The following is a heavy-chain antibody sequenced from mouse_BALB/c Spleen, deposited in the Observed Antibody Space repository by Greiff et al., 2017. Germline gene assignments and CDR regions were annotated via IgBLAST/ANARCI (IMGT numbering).Heavy chain of an antibody. V-gene: IGHV5-6-2*01. Sequence: EVMLVESGGGLVKLGGSLKLSCAASGFTFSSYYMSWVRQTPEKRLELVAAINSNGGSTYYPDTVKGRFTISRDNAKNTLYLQMSSLKSEDTALYYCARDYDGDWYFDVWGAGTTVTVSS. CDR2: INSNGGST. D-gene: IGHD2-4*01. J-gene: IGHJ1*01. CDR3: ARDYDGDWYFDV. CDR1: GFTFSSYY.